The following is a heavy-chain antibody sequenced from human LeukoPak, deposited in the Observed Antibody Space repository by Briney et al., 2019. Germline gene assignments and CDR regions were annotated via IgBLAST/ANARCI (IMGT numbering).Heavy chain of an antibody. Sequence: GASVKVSCKASGYTFTGYYMHWVRQAPGQGLEWMGWINPNSGGTNYAQKFQGRVTMTRDTSISTAYMELSRLRSDDTAVYYCARGSWGIQLWLWAPYFDYWGQGTLVTVSS. CDR3: ARGSWGIQLWLWAPYFDY. CDR2: INPNSGGT. CDR1: GYTFTGYY. J-gene: IGHJ4*02. D-gene: IGHD5-18*01. V-gene: IGHV1-2*02.